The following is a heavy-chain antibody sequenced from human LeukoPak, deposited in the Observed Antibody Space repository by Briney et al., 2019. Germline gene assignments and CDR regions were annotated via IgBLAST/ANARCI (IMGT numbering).Heavy chain of an antibody. V-gene: IGHV3-48*04. Sequence: GGSLRLSCAASGFTFATSRMNWVRQAPGKGLEWVSHISSAGNTEYYADAVRGRFTMSRDNAKNSLYLQMNSLRAEDTAVYYCARDTLNGPFVISLDYWGQGALVTVSS. CDR2: ISSAGNTE. J-gene: IGHJ4*02. CDR1: GFTFATSR. CDR3: ARDTLNGPFVISLDY. D-gene: IGHD3-9*01.